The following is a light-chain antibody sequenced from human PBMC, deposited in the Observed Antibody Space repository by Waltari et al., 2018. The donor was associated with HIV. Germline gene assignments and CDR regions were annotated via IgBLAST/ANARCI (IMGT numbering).Light chain of an antibody. CDR2: EAA. V-gene: IGKV3-15*01. J-gene: IGKJ2*01. Sequence: EIVMTPSPPPLSVSPGQRVTLSCRASQSIRAKVAWYQQRPGQAHRRLIYEAATRPTGIPARFSGSGSGTEFTLTISSLQSEDFATYFCQQYDSGPRGITFGQGTMLEIK. CDR3: QQYDSGPRGIT. CDR1: QSIRAK.